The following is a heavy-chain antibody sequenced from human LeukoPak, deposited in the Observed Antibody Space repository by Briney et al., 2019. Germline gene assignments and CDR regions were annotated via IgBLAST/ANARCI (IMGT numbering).Heavy chain of an antibody. Sequence: SETLSLTCTVSGGSISSDYWSWVRQPPGKGLEWIGYIYYSGSTNYNPSPKSRVTISVDTSKNQFSLKLSSVTAADTAVYYCARGPLWLDAFDIWGQGTMVTVSS. CDR1: GGSISSDY. CDR2: IYYSGST. V-gene: IGHV4-59*12. CDR3: ARGPLWLDAFDI. J-gene: IGHJ3*02. D-gene: IGHD3-16*01.